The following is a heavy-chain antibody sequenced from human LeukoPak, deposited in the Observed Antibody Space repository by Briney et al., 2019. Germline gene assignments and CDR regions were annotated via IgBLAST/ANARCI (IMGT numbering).Heavy chain of an antibody. V-gene: IGHV1-2*02. CDR2: IKPYSGDT. D-gene: IGHD2-2*01. CDR1: GFTLIDY. CDR3: ARTDSVPAGDYHYWYMDV. Sequence: ASVKVSCKASGFTLIDYIHWVRQDPRQGLQWMGWIKPYSGDTDYAQRFQGRVTMTRDTHISTVYMELSSLRSDDTAVYYCARTDSVPAGDYHYWYMDVWGKGTTVTVSS. J-gene: IGHJ6*03.